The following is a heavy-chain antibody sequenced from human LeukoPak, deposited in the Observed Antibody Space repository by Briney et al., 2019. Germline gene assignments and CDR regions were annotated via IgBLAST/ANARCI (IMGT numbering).Heavy chain of an antibody. Sequence: SETLFLTCSVSGGSFTSGGHYWSWIRQHPGKGLEWIVYIYYSDSTFYNPSLQSRVTISVDASNNQFSLKLSSVTAADTAVYYCARDSYDISGYRHIDYWGQGTLVTVSS. J-gene: IGHJ4*02. D-gene: IGHD3-22*01. V-gene: IGHV4-31*03. CDR3: ARDSYDISGYRHIDY. CDR1: GGSFTSGGHY. CDR2: IYYSDST.